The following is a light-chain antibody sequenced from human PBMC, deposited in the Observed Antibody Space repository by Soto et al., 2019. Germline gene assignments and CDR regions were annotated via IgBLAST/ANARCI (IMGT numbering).Light chain of an antibody. CDR1: SSNIGDNT. CDR3: AAWDDSLDGVV. CDR2: RND. Sequence: QLVLTQPPSASGTPGQRVTISCSGSSSNIGDNTVNWYQQLPRTAPKLLIYRNDQRPPGVPDRFSGSKSGTSASLGISGLQSEDEADYYCAAWDDSLDGVVFGGGTKLTVL. V-gene: IGLV1-44*01. J-gene: IGLJ2*01.